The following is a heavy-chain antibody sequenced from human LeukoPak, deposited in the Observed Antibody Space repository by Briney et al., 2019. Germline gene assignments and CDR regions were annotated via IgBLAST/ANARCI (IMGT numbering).Heavy chain of an antibody. J-gene: IGHJ4*02. CDR2: IKQDGSEK. CDR3: ARDARPIDY. Sequence: PGGSLRLSCAASGFAFSSYWMSWVRQVPGKRLEWVANIKQDGSEKYYVDSVKGRFTISRDNAKNSLYLQMNSLRAEDTAVYYCARDARPIDYWGQGTLVTVSS. D-gene: IGHD2-2*02. CDR1: GFAFSSYW. V-gene: IGHV3-7*01.